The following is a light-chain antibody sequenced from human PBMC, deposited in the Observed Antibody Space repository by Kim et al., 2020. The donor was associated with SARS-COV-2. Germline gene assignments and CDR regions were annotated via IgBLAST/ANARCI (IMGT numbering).Light chain of an antibody. CDR3: SSYTGTSTLYV. CDR2: DVS. J-gene: IGLJ1*01. V-gene: IGLV2-14*03. CDR1: SNDVGGYNY. Sequence: QSVLTQPVSVSGSPGQSITISCTGTSNDVGGYNYVSWYQQHPGKAPKLMIYDVSDRPSGVSTRFSGSKSGNTASLTISGLQAEDEADYYCSSYTGTSTLYVFGTGTKVTVL.